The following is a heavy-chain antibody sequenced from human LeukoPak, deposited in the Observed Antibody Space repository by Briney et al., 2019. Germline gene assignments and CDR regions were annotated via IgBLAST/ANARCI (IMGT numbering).Heavy chain of an antibody. Sequence: GGSLRLSCAASGFPFSSYEMNWVRQAPGKGLEWVSYISRSSSIIYYADSVKGRFTISRDNAKNSLYLQMNSLRAEDTAVYYCAKASGVYYYDSSGYFNYWGQGTLVTVSS. V-gene: IGHV3-48*03. J-gene: IGHJ4*02. CDR3: AKASGVYYYDSSGYFNY. CDR1: GFPFSSYE. D-gene: IGHD3-22*01. CDR2: ISRSSSII.